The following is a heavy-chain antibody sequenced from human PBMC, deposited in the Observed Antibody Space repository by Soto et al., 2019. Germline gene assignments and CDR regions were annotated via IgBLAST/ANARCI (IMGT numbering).Heavy chain of an antibody. D-gene: IGHD3-3*01. Sequence: ASVKVSCKASGYTFTGYYMHWVRQAPGQGLEWMGWINPNSGGTNYAQKFQGWVTMTRDTSISTAYMELSRLRSDDTAVYYCARSYDFWSGYLIDYWGQGTLVTVSS. V-gene: IGHV1-2*04. CDR3: ARSYDFWSGYLIDY. J-gene: IGHJ4*02. CDR1: GYTFTGYY. CDR2: INPNSGGT.